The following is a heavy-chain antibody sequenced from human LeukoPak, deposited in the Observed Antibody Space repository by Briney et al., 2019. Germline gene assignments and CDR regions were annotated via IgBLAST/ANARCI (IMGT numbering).Heavy chain of an antibody. V-gene: IGHV4-61*08. CDR1: GGSISSGGYY. CDR3: ARDTAMKR. D-gene: IGHD5-18*01. J-gene: IGHJ4*02. CDR2: IYYSGST. Sequence: SETLSLTCTVSGGSISSGGYYWSWIRQPPGKGLEWIGYIYYSGSTNYNPSLKSRVTISVDTSKNQFSLKLSSVTAADMAVYYCARDTAMKRWGQGTLVTVSS.